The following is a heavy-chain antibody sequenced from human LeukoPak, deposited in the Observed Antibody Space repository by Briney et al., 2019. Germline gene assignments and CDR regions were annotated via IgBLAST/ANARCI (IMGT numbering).Heavy chain of an antibody. V-gene: IGHV3-23*01. Sequence: PGGSLRLSCAASGCTFSSYAMSWVRQAPGKGLEWVSAISGSGGSTYYADSVKGRFTISRDNSKNTLFPQMNSLRAEDTAVYYCTKDTVDTTMVPYYFEYWGQGTLVTVSS. CDR3: TKDTVDTTMVPYYFEY. CDR1: GCTFSSYA. D-gene: IGHD5-18*01. J-gene: IGHJ4*02. CDR2: ISGSGGST.